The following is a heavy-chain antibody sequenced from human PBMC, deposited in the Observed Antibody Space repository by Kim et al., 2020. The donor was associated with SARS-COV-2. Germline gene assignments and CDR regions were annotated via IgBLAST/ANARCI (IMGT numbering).Heavy chain of an antibody. CDR3: ARDKKPSGWYGKGAFDI. CDR2: ISSSSSTI. V-gene: IGHV3-48*02. CDR1: GFTFSSYS. Sequence: GGSLRLSCAASGFTFSSYSMNWVRQAPGKGLEWVSYISSSSSTIYYADSVKGRFTISRDNAKNSLYLQMNSLRDEDTAVYYCARDKKPSGWYGKGAFDIWGQGTMVTVSS. D-gene: IGHD6-19*01. J-gene: IGHJ3*02.